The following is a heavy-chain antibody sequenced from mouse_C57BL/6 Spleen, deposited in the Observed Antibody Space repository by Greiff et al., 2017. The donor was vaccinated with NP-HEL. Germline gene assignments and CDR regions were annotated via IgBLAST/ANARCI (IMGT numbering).Heavy chain of an antibody. V-gene: IGHV1-66*01. J-gene: IGHJ2*01. Sequence: QVQLKESGPELVKPGASVKISCKASGYSFTSYYIHWVKQRPGQGLEWIGWIYPGSGNTKYNEKFKGKATLTADTSSSTAYMQLSSLTSEDSAVYYCARTTYSNYLDYWGQGTTLTVSS. CDR2: IYPGSGNT. D-gene: IGHD2-5*01. CDR3: ARTTYSNYLDY. CDR1: GYSFTSYY.